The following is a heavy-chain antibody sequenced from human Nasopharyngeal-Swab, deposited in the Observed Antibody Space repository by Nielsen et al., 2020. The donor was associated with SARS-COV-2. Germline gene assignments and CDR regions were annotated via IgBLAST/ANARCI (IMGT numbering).Heavy chain of an antibody. CDR2: IVHSGST. Sequence: SEILSLTCAVYGGSFSDYYWSWIRQPPGKGLEWIGEIVHSGSTYYNPSLESRVTMSVDTSKNQFSLKLSSVTAADTAVYYCARGNISARLGLWGQGTLVTVSS. D-gene: IGHD3-16*01. J-gene: IGHJ4*02. V-gene: IGHV4-34*01. CDR1: GGSFSDYY. CDR3: ARGNISARLGL.